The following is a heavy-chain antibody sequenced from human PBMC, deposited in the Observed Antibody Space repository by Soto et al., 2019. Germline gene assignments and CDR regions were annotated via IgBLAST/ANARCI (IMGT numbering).Heavy chain of an antibody. CDR3: ARNKGGWKPYYYYYGMDV. CDR2: INHSGST. CDR1: FSGYY. J-gene: IGHJ6*02. Sequence: FSGYYWSWIRQPPGKGLEWIGEINHSGSTNYNPSLKSRVTISVDTSKNQFSLKLSSVTAADTAVYYCARNKGGWKPYYYYYGMDVWGQGTTVTVSS. D-gene: IGHD1-1*01. V-gene: IGHV4-34*01.